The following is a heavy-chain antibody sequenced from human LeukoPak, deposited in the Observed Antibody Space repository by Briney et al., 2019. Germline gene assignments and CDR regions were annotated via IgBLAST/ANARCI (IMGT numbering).Heavy chain of an antibody. V-gene: IGHV3-74*01. CDR3: ARSAFHDRSGYYHDY. CDR1: GFTFSGYW. D-gene: IGHD3-22*01. CDR2: INPDGSTT. J-gene: IGHJ4*02. Sequence: GGSLRLSCAASGFTFSGYWIHWVRQAPGKGLVWVSRINPDGSTTTYADSVKGRFTISRDNAKNTLYLQMSSLRAEDTAVYYCARSAFHDRSGYYHDYWGQGTLVTVSS.